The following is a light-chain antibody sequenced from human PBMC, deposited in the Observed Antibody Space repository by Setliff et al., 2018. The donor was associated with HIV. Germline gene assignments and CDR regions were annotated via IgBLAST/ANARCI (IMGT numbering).Light chain of an antibody. CDR2: EVS. CDR1: SSDVGGYNY. V-gene: IGLV2-14*01. J-gene: IGLJ1*01. CDR3: CSYGSSDTFV. Sequence: QSALAQPASVSGSPGQSITISCTGTSSDVGGYNYVSWYQQHPGKAPKLMIYEVSYRPSGVSNRFSGSKSGNTASLTISGLQAEDESDYYCCSYGSSDTFVFGTGTKVTVL.